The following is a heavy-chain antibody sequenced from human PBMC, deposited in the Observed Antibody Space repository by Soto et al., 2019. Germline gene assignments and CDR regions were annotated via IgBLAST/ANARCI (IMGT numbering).Heavy chain of an antibody. Sequence: GGSLRLSCAASGFTFSSYSMNWVRQAPGKGLEWVSSISSSSSYIYYADSVKGRFTISRDNAKNSLYLQMNSLRAEDTAVYYCARDSGVSSWYDGYYYGMDVWGQGPTVTVSS. J-gene: IGHJ6*02. CDR3: ARDSGVSSWYDGYYYGMDV. D-gene: IGHD6-13*01. V-gene: IGHV3-21*01. CDR1: GFTFSSYS. CDR2: ISSSSSYI.